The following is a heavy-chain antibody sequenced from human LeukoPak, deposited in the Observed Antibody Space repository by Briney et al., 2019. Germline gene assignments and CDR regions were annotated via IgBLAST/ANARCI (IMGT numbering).Heavy chain of an antibody. Sequence: SQTLSLTCTVSGGSINSGGYYWTWIRQPPGKGLEWIGYIYDNGNTYYNPSREGRLTISVDTSKNQFSLELTSVTAADTAVYYCARETNFGSGSLDYWGQGTLVTVSS. CDR1: GGSINSGGYY. D-gene: IGHD3-10*01. CDR3: ARETNFGSGSLDY. CDR2: IYDNGNT. J-gene: IGHJ4*02. V-gene: IGHV4-30-4*01.